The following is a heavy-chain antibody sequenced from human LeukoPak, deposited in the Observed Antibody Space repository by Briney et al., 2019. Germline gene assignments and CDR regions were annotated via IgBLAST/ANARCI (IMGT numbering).Heavy chain of an antibody. J-gene: IGHJ4*02. CDR2: IYYSGST. V-gene: IGHV4-39*02. CDR3: ARELNSGSYIYFDY. CDR1: GGSISSSSYY. D-gene: IGHD3-10*01. Sequence: SETLSLTCTVSGGSISSSSYYWGWIRQPPGKGLEWIGSIYYSGSTYYNPSLKSRVTTSVDTSKNQFSLKLSSVTAADTAVYYCARELNSGSYIYFDYWGQGTLVTVSS.